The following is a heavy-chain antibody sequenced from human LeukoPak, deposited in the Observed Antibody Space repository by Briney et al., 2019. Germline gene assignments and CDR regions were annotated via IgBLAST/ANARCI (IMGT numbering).Heavy chain of an antibody. V-gene: IGHV3-23*01. Sequence: PGGSLRLSCAASGFTFSSYAMSWVRQAPGKGLEWVSGISGSGGSTYYAGSVKGRFTISRDNSKNTLYLQMSSLRAEDTAVYYCAKTVVPAAVSSYYGLDVWGQGTTVTVSS. CDR3: AKTVVPAAVSSYYGLDV. CDR1: GFTFSSYA. D-gene: IGHD2-2*01. J-gene: IGHJ6*02. CDR2: ISGSGGST.